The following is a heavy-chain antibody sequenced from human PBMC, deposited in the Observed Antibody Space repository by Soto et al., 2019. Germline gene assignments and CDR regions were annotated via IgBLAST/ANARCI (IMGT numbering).Heavy chain of an antibody. CDR1: GGSISSGDYY. V-gene: IGHV4-30-4*01. CDR2: IYHSGTT. D-gene: IGHD6-6*01. J-gene: IGHJ5*02. CDR3: ARAAFSSSAYNWFDP. Sequence: SETLSLTCSVSGGSISSGDYYWSWIRQPPGRGLDWIGYIYHSGTTFYTPSLKSRVTISIDTSKNQFSLKLRSVTAADTAVYYCARAAFSSSAYNWFDPWGQGTLVTVSS.